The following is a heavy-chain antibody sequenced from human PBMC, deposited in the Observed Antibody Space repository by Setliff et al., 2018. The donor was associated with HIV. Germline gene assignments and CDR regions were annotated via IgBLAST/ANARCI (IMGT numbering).Heavy chain of an antibody. CDR2: IYTSGST. D-gene: IGHD2-8*01. Sequence: TSETLSLTCTVSGGSISSHYWSWIRQPPGKGLEWIGHIYTSGSTNYNPSLKSRVTMSVGTSKNQFSLKLRSVTAADTAMYYCAREKYGDKFDYWGQGTLVTVSS. J-gene: IGHJ4*02. CDR1: GGSISSHY. V-gene: IGHV4-4*08. CDR3: AREKYGDKFDY.